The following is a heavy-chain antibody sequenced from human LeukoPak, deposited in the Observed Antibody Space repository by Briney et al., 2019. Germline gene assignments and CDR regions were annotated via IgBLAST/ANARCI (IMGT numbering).Heavy chain of an antibody. CDR3: AGGNTPQPAS. CDR1: GGSISSYY. J-gene: IGHJ5*02. CDR2: IYYSGST. D-gene: IGHD4-23*01. V-gene: IGHV4-59*08. Sequence: SETLSLTCTVSGGSISSYYWSWIRQPPGKGLEWIGYIYYSGSTNYNPSLKSRVTISVDTSKNQFSLKLSSVTAADTAVYYCAGGNTPQPASWGQGTLVTVSS.